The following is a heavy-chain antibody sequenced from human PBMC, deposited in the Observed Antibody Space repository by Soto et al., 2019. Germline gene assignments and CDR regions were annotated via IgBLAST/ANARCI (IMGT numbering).Heavy chain of an antibody. CDR1: GFTFSSYA. CDR2: ISGSGGST. D-gene: IGHD3-22*01. CDR3: ARDRDYYDSSGYYYLDY. V-gene: IGHV3-23*01. J-gene: IGHJ4*02. Sequence: HPGGSLRLSCAASGFTFSSYAMSWVRQAPGKGLEWVSAISGSGGSTYYADSVKGRFTISRDNSKNTLYLQMNSLRAEDTAVYYCARDRDYYDSSGYYYLDYWGQGTLVTVSS.